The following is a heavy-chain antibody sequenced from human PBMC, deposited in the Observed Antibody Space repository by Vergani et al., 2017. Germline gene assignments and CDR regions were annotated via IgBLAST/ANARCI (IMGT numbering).Heavy chain of an antibody. Sequence: EVQLVESGGGLVKPGGSLRLSCAASGFTFSNACMSWVRQAPGKGLEWVGFIRKEAYDGTSEYTASVKGRFTISRDDTKSIAYLQMNSLETEGTAVCYCTRYPFDYWGQGTLVTVSS. J-gene: IGHJ4*02. V-gene: IGHV3-49*04. CDR1: GFTFSNAC. CDR3: TRYPFDY. D-gene: IGHD2-2*01. CDR2: IRKEAYDGTS.